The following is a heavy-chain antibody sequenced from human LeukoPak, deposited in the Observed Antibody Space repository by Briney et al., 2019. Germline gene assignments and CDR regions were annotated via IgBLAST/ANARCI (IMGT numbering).Heavy chain of an antibody. D-gene: IGHD3-22*01. CDR2: ISSSGSTI. J-gene: IGHJ2*01. V-gene: IGHV3-48*04. CDR1: GFTFSSYG. CDR3: ARLIDSSGYDFDL. Sequence: GGSLRLSCAASGFTFSSYGMSWVRQAPGKGLEWVSYISSSGSTIYYADSVKGRFTISRDNAKNSLYLQMNSLRAEDTAVYYCARLIDSSGYDFDLWGRGTLVTVSS.